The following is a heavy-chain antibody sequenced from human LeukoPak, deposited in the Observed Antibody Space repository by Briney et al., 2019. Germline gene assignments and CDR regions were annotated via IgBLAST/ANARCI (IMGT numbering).Heavy chain of an antibody. D-gene: IGHD3-22*01. CDR1: GGTFSSYA. CDR3: ASQDYYDSSGYAHFDY. J-gene: IGHJ4*02. CDR2: IIPIFGIA. Sequence: SVKVSCKASGGTFSSYAISWVRQAPGQGPEWMGRIIPIFGIANYAQKFQGRVTITADKSTSTAYMELSSLRSEDTAVYYCASQDYYDSSGYAHFDYWGQGTLVTVSS. V-gene: IGHV1-69*04.